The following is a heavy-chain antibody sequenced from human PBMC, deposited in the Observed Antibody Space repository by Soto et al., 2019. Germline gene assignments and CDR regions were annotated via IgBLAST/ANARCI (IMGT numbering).Heavy chain of an antibody. CDR1: GFSLSTTRVG. J-gene: IGHJ4*02. V-gene: IGHV2-5*02. Sequence: QITLKESGPTLVKPTQTLTLTCTFSGFSLSTTRVGVGWIRQPPGEALEWLALLYWDDDKLYSPSLKRRLTITTDTSKNQVVLTLTNMDPVDTATSYCAHSKTSGMRYYFDYWGQGTLVTVSS. CDR2: LYWDDDK. CDR3: AHSKTSGMRYYFDY.